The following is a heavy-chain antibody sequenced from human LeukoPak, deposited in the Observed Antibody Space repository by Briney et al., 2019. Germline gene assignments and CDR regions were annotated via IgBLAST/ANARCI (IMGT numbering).Heavy chain of an antibody. J-gene: IGHJ4*02. V-gene: IGHV4-4*07. CDR2: IYSSGTT. CDR1: GGSISSYY. Sequence: PSETLSLTCTVSGGSISSYYWSWIRQPAGKGLEWIGRIYSSGTTKYNPSLRSRVTMSVDTSKNQFSLNLNSVTAADTAVYYCARVVRRDYFDYWGQGTLVTVSS. CDR3: ARVVRRDYFDY.